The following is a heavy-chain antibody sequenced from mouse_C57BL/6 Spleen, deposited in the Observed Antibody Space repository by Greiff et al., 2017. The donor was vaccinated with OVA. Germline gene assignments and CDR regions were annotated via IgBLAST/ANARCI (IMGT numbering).Heavy chain of an antibody. V-gene: IGHV5-4*01. Sequence: EVQVVESGGGLVKPGGSLKLSCAASGFTFSSYAMSWVRQTPEKRLEWVATISDGGSYTYYPDNVKGRFTISRDNAKNNLYLQMSHLKSEDTAMYYCARSYYDGYRYYFDYWGQGTTLTVSS. CDR1: GFTFSSYA. J-gene: IGHJ2*01. CDR2: ISDGGSYT. D-gene: IGHD2-3*01. CDR3: ARSYYDGYRYYFDY.